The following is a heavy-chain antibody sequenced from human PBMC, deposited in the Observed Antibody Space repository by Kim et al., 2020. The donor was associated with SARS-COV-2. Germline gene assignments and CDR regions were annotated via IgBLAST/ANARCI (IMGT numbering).Heavy chain of an antibody. CDR1: GFTFSSYG. CDR2: ISYDGSNK. CDR3: AKEVGDGGYSYGYVDR. V-gene: IGHV3-30*18. Sequence: GGSLRLSCAASGFTFSSYGMHWVRQAPGKGLEWVAVISYDGSNKYYADSVKGRFTISRDNSKNTLYLQMNSLRAEDTAVYYCAKEVGDGGYSYGYVDRWGQRTLVTVSS. J-gene: IGHJ4*02. D-gene: IGHD5-18*01.